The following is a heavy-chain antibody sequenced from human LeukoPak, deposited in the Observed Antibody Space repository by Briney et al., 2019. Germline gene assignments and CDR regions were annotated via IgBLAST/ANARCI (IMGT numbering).Heavy chain of an antibody. V-gene: IGHV1-18*01. Sequence: ASVKVSCKASGYTFTSYGISWARQAPGQGLEWMGWISAYNGNTNYAQKLQGRVTMTTDTSTSTAYMELRSLRSDDTAVYYCARDRGYSGYDPGGFDYWGQGTLVTVSS. D-gene: IGHD5-12*01. CDR2: ISAYNGNT. J-gene: IGHJ4*02. CDR3: ARDRGYSGYDPGGFDY. CDR1: GYTFTSYG.